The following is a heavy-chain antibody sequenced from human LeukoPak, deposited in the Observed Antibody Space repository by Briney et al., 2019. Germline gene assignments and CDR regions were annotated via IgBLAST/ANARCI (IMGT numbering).Heavy chain of an antibody. V-gene: IGHV4-34*01. D-gene: IGHD2-15*01. CDR1: GVSLRGYY. Sequence: SETLSLTCAVYGVSLRGYYWSWIRLPPGHGLEWIREINHSGSTNYNPSLKSRVTISVDTSKNQFSLKLSSVTAADTAVYYCARKGKAAPSRSYYYMDVWGKGTTVTVSS. CDR3: ARKGKAAPSRSYYYMDV. CDR2: INHSGST. J-gene: IGHJ6*03.